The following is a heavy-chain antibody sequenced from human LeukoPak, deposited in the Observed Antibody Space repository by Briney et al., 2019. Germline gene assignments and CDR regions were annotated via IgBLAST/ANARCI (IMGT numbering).Heavy chain of an antibody. CDR2: IYYSGNT. CDR1: GDSTSSDRYY. Sequence: SETLSLTCTVSGDSTSSDRYYGGWVRQPPGKGLEWIGNIYYSGNTYYNPSLKSRVTISVDTSKNQFSLKLRSVTAADTAVYYCATPEAAAGPYYFDYWGQGTLVTVSS. J-gene: IGHJ4*02. D-gene: IGHD6-13*01. V-gene: IGHV4-39*01. CDR3: ATPEAAAGPYYFDY.